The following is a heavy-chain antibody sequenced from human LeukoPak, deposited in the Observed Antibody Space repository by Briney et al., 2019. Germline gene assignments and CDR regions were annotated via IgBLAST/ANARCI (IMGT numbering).Heavy chain of an antibody. D-gene: IGHD1-26*01. Sequence: GGSLRLSCAASGFTFSSYAMHWVRQAPGKGLEWVAVISYDGSNKYYADSVKGRFTISRDNSKNTLYLQMNSLRAEDTAVYYCARDLAAYSGSYGYWGQGTLVTVSS. CDR3: ARDLAAYSGSYGY. CDR1: GFTFSSYA. J-gene: IGHJ4*02. V-gene: IGHV3-30*04. CDR2: ISYDGSNK.